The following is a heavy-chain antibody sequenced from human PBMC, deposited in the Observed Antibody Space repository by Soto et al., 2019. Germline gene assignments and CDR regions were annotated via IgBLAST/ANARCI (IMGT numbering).Heavy chain of an antibody. J-gene: IGHJ4*02. CDR2: SKNKADSYTT. CDR3: TAWGLGNALGAA. V-gene: IGHV3-72*01. CDR1: GFTFSDHY. D-gene: IGHD3-16*01. Sequence: EVELVESGGGLVQPGGSLRLACAASGFTFSDHYMDWVRQAPGKGLEWVGRSKNKADSYTTEYAASVKGRVTISRDASKSSLFLQLSSLKTEVTAVYYCTAWGLGNALGAAWGQGMLVTVSS.